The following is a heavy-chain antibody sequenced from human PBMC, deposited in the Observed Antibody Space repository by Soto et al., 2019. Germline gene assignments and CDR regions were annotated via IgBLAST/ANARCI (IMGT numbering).Heavy chain of an antibody. Sequence: EVQLLESGGGLVQPGGSLRLSCAASGFTFSSYAMSWVRQAPGKGLEWVSAISGSGGSTYYADSVKGRFTISRDNSKNTLYLQMNSLRAEDTAVYYCAKAYYYDSSGLDAFGIWGQGTMVTVSS. D-gene: IGHD3-22*01. CDR2: ISGSGGST. CDR1: GFTFSSYA. J-gene: IGHJ3*02. V-gene: IGHV3-23*01. CDR3: AKAYYYDSSGLDAFGI.